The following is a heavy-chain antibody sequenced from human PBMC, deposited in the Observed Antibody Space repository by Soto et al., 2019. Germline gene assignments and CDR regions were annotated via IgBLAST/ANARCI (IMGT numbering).Heavy chain of an antibody. Sequence: SVKVSCKASGGSFSTLGINWVRQAPGQGLEWMGGIIPLFGKARYAETSQGRVTITADTSTGTAYMEVSSLRSDDTAVFYCATAHNSGWYFFDYWGPGTLVTAPQ. V-gene: IGHV1-69*06. CDR3: ATAHNSGWYFFDY. J-gene: IGHJ4*02. CDR2: IIPLFGKA. CDR1: GGSFSTLG. D-gene: IGHD6-19*01.